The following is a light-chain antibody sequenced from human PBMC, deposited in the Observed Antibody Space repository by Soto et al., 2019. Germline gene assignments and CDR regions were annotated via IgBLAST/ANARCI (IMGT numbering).Light chain of an antibody. J-gene: IGKJ1*01. CDR3: KQYNRYWT. CDR1: QSISTR. CDR2: KAS. V-gene: IGKV1-5*03. Sequence: DIQMTQSPSTLSASIGDRVTITCRASQSISTRLAWLQQKPGKAPKLLIYKASSLETGVPSRFSGSGSGTQFTLTISSLQPEDFATYYCKQYNRYWTFGQGTKVEIK.